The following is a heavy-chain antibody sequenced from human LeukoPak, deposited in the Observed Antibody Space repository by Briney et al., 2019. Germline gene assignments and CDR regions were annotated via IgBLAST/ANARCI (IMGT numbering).Heavy chain of an antibody. V-gene: IGHV4-39*01. J-gene: IGHJ4*02. Sequence: PSETLSLTCTVSGGSISSSTYHWAWIRQPPGKGLEWMGSIYYTGTTYYNPSLKSRATLSVDTSKNQFSLKVNSVTAADTAVYYCASDLKWGQGTLVIVSS. CDR3: ASDLK. CDR2: IYYTGTT. CDR1: GGSISSSTYH.